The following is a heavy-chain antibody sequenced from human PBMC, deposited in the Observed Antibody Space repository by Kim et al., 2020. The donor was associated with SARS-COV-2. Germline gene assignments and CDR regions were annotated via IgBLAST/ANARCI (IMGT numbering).Heavy chain of an antibody. CDR1: GFTFSSYS. CDR2: ISSSSSTI. CDR3: ARVSSSSWYTRYYYGMDV. V-gene: IGHV3-48*02. J-gene: IGHJ6*02. Sequence: GGSLRLSCAASGFTFSSYSMNWVRQAPGKGLEWVSYISSSSSTIYYADSVKGRFTISRDNAKNSLYLQMNSLRDEDTAVYYCARVSSSSWYTRYYYGMDVWGQGTTVTVSS. D-gene: IGHD6-13*01.